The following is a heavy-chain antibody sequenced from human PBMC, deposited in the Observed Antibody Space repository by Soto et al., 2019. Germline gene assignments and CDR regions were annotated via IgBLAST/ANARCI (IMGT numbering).Heavy chain of an antibody. CDR3: ARPRTVATTKGYDY. V-gene: IGHV1-69*13. J-gene: IGHJ4*02. D-gene: IGHD1-1*01. CDR2: IIPIFGTV. Sequence: SVKVSCKASGGTFSNYPFTWVRQAPGQGLEWMGGIIPIFGTVTYAQKFQGRVTISADESTTTAYMEMSSLTSEDTAVYYCARPRTVATTKGYDYWGQGTLVTVSS. CDR1: GGTFSNYP.